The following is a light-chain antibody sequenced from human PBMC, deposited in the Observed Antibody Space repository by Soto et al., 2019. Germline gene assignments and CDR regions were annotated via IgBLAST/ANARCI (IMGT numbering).Light chain of an antibody. V-gene: IGLV2-8*01. Sequence: QSALTQPPSASGSPGQSVTISCTGTSSDVGGYNYVSWYQQHPGKAPKLMIYEVSKRPSGVPDRFSGAKSGNSASLTVSGLQAEDESDYYFSSYAGSNKVFGTGTKVTVL. CDR3: SSYAGSNKV. J-gene: IGLJ1*01. CDR1: SSDVGGYNY. CDR2: EVS.